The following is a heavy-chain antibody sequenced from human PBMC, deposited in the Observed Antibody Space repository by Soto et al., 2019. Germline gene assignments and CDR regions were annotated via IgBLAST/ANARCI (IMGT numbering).Heavy chain of an antibody. CDR3: ARLEYSRPSPHYP. CDR2: ASYSAST. Sequence: SETLSLTCTVSGGSITSGRYYWGWVLQPPGKGLEWIGSASYSASTSYNPSLESRVIISLVTSKNQFSLILTSVTAAETAVYYCARLEYSRPSPHYPWGQGTLVTVSS. D-gene: IGHD6-6*01. V-gene: IGHV4-39*01. CDR1: GGSITSGRYY. J-gene: IGHJ5*02.